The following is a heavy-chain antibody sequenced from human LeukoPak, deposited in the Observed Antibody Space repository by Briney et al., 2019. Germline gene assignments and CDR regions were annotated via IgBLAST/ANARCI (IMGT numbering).Heavy chain of an antibody. V-gene: IGHV3-23*01. D-gene: IGHD1-26*01. Sequence: GGSLRLSCAASGFTFSSYAMSWVRQAPGKGLEWVSGISGSGGSTYYADSVKGRFTISRENSKNTLCLQMNSLRAGDTAVYYCAKAMGAPLFDYWGQGTLVTVSS. CDR2: ISGSGGST. J-gene: IGHJ4*02. CDR3: AKAMGAPLFDY. CDR1: GFTFSSYA.